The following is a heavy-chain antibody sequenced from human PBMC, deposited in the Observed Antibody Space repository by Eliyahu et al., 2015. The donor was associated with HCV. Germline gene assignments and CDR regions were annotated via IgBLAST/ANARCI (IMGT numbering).Heavy chain of an antibody. V-gene: IGHV3-23*01. Sequence: EVQLLESGGGLVQPGGSLRLSCAASGFPFSANPITWVRQAPGKGLQWVSSISGSALTTYYADSVKGRFTISRDNSKNTVYLQMNSLGAEDTAVYYCAKDGVGTNPPYYFDYWGQGTLVTVSS. CDR3: AKDGVGTNPPYYFDY. CDR1: GFPFSANP. CDR2: ISGSALTT. J-gene: IGHJ4*02. D-gene: IGHD1-26*01.